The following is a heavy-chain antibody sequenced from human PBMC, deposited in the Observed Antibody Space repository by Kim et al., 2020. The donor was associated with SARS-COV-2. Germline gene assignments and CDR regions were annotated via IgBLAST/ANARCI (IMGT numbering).Heavy chain of an antibody. J-gene: IGHJ3*02. Sequence: QKLQGRVTMTTDTSTSTAYMELRSLRSDDTAVYYCARSKHGLYYPDAFDIWGQGTMVTVSS. D-gene: IGHD3-3*01. CDR3: ARSKHGLYYPDAFDI. V-gene: IGHV1-18*01.